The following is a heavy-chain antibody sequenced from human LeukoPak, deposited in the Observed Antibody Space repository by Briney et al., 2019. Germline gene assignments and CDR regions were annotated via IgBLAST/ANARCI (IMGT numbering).Heavy chain of an antibody. D-gene: IGHD6-13*01. CDR2: ISSSSSYI. Sequence: GGSLRLSCAATGFTFSSYSMNWVRQAPGKGLEWVSSISSSSSYIYYADSVKGRFTNSRDNAKNSLYLQMNSLRAEDTAVYYCARDDSSSWYAVGFDYWGQGTLVTVSS. J-gene: IGHJ4*02. V-gene: IGHV3-21*01. CDR1: GFTFSSYS. CDR3: ARDDSSSWYAVGFDY.